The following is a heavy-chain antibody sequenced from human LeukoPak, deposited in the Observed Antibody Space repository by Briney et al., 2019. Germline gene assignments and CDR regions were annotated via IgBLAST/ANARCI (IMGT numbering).Heavy chain of an antibody. J-gene: IGHJ6*02. CDR2: IYTSGRT. CDR3: ARRAASYYGMDV. Sequence: PSETLSLTCTVSGGSINSYYWSWIRQPAGKGLEWIGHIYTSGRTNFNPSLKSRVSMSVDTSKNQFSLKLSSVTAADTAVYYCARRAASYYGMDVWGQGTTVTVSS. D-gene: IGHD6-13*01. CDR1: GGSINSYY. V-gene: IGHV4-4*07.